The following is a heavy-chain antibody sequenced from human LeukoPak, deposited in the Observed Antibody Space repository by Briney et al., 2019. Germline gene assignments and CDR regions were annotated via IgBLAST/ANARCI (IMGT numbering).Heavy chain of an antibody. J-gene: IGHJ5*02. V-gene: IGHV1-69*13. D-gene: IGHD3-10*01. CDR3: ARSMVRGDWFDP. CDR2: IIPIFGTA. CDR1: GGTFSSYA. Sequence: GASVKVSCKASGGTFSSYAISWVRQAPGQGLEWMGGIIPIFGTANYAQKFQGRVTITADESTSTAYMELSSLRSEDTAVYYCARSMVRGDWFDPWGQGTLVTVSS.